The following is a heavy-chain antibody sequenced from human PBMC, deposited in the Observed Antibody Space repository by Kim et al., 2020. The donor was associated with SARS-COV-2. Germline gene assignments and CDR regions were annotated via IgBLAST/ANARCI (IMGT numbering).Heavy chain of an antibody. V-gene: IGHV3-23*03. D-gene: IGHD6-13*01. CDR3: ATGASGGKGWFDL. J-gene: IGHJ5*02. Sequence: AHSGKGRITIARDNSKRTVYLEMHTLRAEDTALYYCATGASGGKGWFDLWGQGTLVTVSS.